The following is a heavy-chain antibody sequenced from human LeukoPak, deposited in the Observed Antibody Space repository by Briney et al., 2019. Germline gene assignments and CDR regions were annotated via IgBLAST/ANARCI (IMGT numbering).Heavy chain of an antibody. CDR3: ARDSIVVVPAAINTYYYYMDV. D-gene: IGHD2-2*01. V-gene: IGHV1-2*02. Sequence: ASVKVSCKASRYTFTGYYMHWVRQAPGQGLEWMGWINPNSGGTNYAQKLQGRVTMTTDTSTSTAYMELRSLRSDDTAVYYCARDSIVVVPAAINTYYYYMDVWGKGTTVTVSS. J-gene: IGHJ6*03. CDR2: INPNSGGT. CDR1: RYTFTGYY.